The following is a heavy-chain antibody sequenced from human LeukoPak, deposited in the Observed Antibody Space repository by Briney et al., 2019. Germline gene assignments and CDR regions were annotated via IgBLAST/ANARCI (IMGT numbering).Heavy chain of an antibody. D-gene: IGHD6-13*01. Sequence: SETLSLTCAVYGXSFSGYYWSWIRQPPGKGLEWIGEINHSGSTNYNPSLKSRVTISVDTSKNQFSLKLSSVTAADTAVYYCARKRSQLGFRYWGQGTLVTVSS. CDR1: GXSFSGYY. CDR2: INHSGST. V-gene: IGHV4-34*01. J-gene: IGHJ4*02. CDR3: ARKRSQLGFRY.